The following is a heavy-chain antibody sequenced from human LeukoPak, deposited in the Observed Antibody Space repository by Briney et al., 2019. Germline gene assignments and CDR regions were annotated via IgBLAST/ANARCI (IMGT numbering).Heavy chain of an antibody. CDR3: AKDVYYYLSLTSVYYYGMDV. J-gene: IGHJ6*02. V-gene: IGHV3-43*02. CDR2: ISGDGGST. D-gene: IGHD3-10*01. CDR1: GFTFDDYA. Sequence: PGGSLRLSCAASGFTFDDYAMHWVRQAPGKGLEWVSLISGDGGSTYYADSVKGRFTISRDNSKNSLYLQMNSLRTEDTALYYCAKDVYYYLSLTSVYYYGMDVWGQGTTVTVSS.